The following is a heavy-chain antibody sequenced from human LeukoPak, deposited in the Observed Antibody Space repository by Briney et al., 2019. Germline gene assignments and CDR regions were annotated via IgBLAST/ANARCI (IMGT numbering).Heavy chain of an antibody. CDR3: ARSERGYSSSSRASDY. V-gene: IGHV4-31*03. CDR1: GGSISSGGYY. J-gene: IGHJ4*02. D-gene: IGHD6-6*01. CDR2: IYYSGST. Sequence: PSETLSLTCTVSGGSISSGGYYWSWIRQHPGKGLEWIGYIYYSGSTYCNPSLKSRVTISVDTSKNQFSLKLSSVTAADTAVYYCARSERGYSSSSRASDYWGQGTLVTVSS.